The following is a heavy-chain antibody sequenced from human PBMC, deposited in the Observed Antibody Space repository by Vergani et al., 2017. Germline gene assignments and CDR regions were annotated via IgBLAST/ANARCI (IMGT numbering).Heavy chain of an antibody. D-gene: IGHD6-6*01. CDR1: GFTFSSYS. CDR2: ISSSSSYI. J-gene: IGHJ6*03. V-gene: IGHV3-21*01. Sequence: VQLVESGGGLVKPGGSLRLSCAASGFTFSSYSMNWVRQAPGKGLEWVSSISSSSSYIYYADSVKGRFTISRDNAKNSLYLQMNSLRAEDTAVYYCARDLRKVAARGYMDVWGKGTTVTVSS. CDR3: ARDLRKVAARGYMDV.